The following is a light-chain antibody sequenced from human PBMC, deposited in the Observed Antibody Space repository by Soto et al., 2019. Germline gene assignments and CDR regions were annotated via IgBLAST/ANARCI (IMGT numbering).Light chain of an antibody. CDR3: SSYTTTTTV. Sequence: QSVLTQPASVSGSPGQSITISCTGTSGDVGGYDYVSWYQHHPGKVPKLMIYEVSNRPSGVSNRFSGSKSGNTASLTISGLQAEDEADYYCSSYTTTTTVFXTGTKVTVL. CDR2: EVS. CDR1: SGDVGGYDY. J-gene: IGLJ1*01. V-gene: IGLV2-14*01.